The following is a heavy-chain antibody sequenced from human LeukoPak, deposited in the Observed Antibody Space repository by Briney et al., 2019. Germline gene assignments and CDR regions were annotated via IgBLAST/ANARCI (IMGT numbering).Heavy chain of an antibody. Sequence: GGSLRLSCAASGFTFSSYGMSWVRQAPGKGLEWVSSISSSSSYIYYADSVKGRFTISRDNAKNSLYLQMNSLRAEDTAVFYCARVSYSSNWYSVPDDYWGQGTLVTVSS. CDR3: ARVSYSSNWYSVPDDY. CDR1: GFTFSSYG. D-gene: IGHD6-13*01. CDR2: ISSSSSYI. V-gene: IGHV3-21*01. J-gene: IGHJ4*02.